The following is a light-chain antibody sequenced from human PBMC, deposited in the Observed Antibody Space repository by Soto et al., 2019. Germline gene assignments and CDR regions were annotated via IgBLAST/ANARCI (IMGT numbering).Light chain of an antibody. CDR3: QHYGASPWT. V-gene: IGKV3-20*01. Sequence: EIVLTQSPGTLSLSPGERATLSCRASQSVSSSYLAWYQKKPGQAPRLLIYGASSRATGIPDRFSGSGSGTDFTLTISRLEPEDFAVYYCQHYGASPWTFGQGTKVDIK. CDR2: GAS. J-gene: IGKJ1*01. CDR1: QSVSSSY.